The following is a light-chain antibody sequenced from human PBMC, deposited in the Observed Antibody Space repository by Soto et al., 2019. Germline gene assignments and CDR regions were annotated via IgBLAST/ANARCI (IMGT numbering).Light chain of an antibody. V-gene: IGLV2-23*01. J-gene: IGLJ1*01. CDR1: SSDVGSYNL. Sequence: QSALTQPASVSGSPGQSITISCTGTSSDVGSYNLVSWYQQHPGKAHKLMIYEGSKRPSGVSNRFSGSKSGNTASLTFSGLQAEDEADYYCCSYAGSSTYVFGTGTKVTVL. CDR3: CSYAGSSTYV. CDR2: EGS.